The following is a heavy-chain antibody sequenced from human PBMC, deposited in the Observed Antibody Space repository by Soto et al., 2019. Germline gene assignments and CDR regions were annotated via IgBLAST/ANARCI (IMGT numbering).Heavy chain of an antibody. CDR2: IYKSGGAT. J-gene: IGHJ3*02. V-gene: IGHV4-4*09. Sequence: ETLCIPCSVSGVTIRRDFWSGIRQPPGKGLKWIGYIYKSGGATNYNPSLKSRVTMSVDTSKNQFSLKLTSVTAADTAVYYCARVKGGVFFIFRGATSSLLSFD. CDR1: GVTIRRDF. D-gene: IGHD1-26*01. CDR3: ARVKGGVFFIFRGATSSLLSFD.